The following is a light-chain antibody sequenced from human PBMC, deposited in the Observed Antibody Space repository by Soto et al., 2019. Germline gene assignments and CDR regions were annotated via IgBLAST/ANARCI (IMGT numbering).Light chain of an antibody. Sequence: QSVLTQPPSVSGAPGQRVTISCTGSSSNIGAGYDVHWYQQLPGTAPKLLIYGNSNRPSGVPDRCSGSNSGTSASLAITGLQADDEADYYCQSYDSSLSGYVVFGGGTKLTVL. CDR2: GNS. J-gene: IGLJ2*01. CDR1: SSNIGAGYD. CDR3: QSYDSSLSGYVV. V-gene: IGLV1-40*01.